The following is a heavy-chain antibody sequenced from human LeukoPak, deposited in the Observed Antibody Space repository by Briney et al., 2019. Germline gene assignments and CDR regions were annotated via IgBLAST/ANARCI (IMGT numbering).Heavy chain of an antibody. D-gene: IGHD2-15*01. CDR2: MNPNSGNT. Sequence: GASVKVSCKASGYTFTSYDINWVRQAPGQGLEWLGWMNPNSGNTGYAQKFQGRVTMTRDTSISTAYMELNNLRSEDTAVYYCARDLYCSGGSCHSPAGRTYDYWGQGTLVTVSS. V-gene: IGHV1-8*01. J-gene: IGHJ4*02. CDR1: GYTFTSYD. CDR3: ARDLYCSGGSCHSPAGRTYDY.